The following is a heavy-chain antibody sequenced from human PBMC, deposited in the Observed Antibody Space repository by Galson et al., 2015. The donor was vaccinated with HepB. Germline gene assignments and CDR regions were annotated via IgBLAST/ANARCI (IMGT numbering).Heavy chain of an antibody. CDR2: ISSSSSYI. Sequence: SLRLSCAASGFTFSSYSMNWVRQAPGKGLEWVSSISSSSSYIYYADSVKGRFTISRDNAKNSLYLQMNSLRAEDTAVYYCARVVTSAWFDPWGQGTLVTVSS. CDR3: ARVVTSAWFDP. CDR1: GFTFSSYS. J-gene: IGHJ5*02. V-gene: IGHV3-21*01. D-gene: IGHD5-18*01.